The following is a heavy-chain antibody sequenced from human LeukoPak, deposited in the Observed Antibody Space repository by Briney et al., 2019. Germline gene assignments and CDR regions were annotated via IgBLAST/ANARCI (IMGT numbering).Heavy chain of an antibody. CDR2: ISGYNGNT. D-gene: IGHD2-15*01. V-gene: IGHV1-18*01. CDR3: AREDSRRGSRGYLDY. J-gene: IGHJ4*02. CDR1: GYTFTSYG. Sequence: GASVKVSCKASGYTFTSYGISWVRQAPGQGLEWMGWISGYNGNTNYAQKLQGRVTMSTDTSTCTAYMELRSLRSDDTAVYYCAREDSRRGSRGYLDYWGQGTLVTVSS.